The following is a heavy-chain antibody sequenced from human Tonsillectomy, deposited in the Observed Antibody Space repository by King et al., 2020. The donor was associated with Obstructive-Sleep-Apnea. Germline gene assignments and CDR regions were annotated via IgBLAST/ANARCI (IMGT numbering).Heavy chain of an antibody. CDR2: IDPSDSYT. CDR3: ARQFYETPDPPDAFDF. V-gene: IGHV5-10-1*03. Sequence: VQLVESGAEMKKTGESLRISCKPSGYSFTNYWITWVRQMPGKGLEWMGRIDPSDSYTNYGPSFQGQVTISTDKSNSTAYLQWNNLKASDTAMYYCARQFYETPDPPDAFDFWGQGTMVSVSS. D-gene: IGHD3-16*01. CDR1: GYSFTNYW. J-gene: IGHJ3*01.